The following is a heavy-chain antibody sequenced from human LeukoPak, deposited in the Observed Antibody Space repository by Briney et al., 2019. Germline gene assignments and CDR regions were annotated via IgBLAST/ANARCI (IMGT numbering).Heavy chain of an antibody. CDR1: GGSISSGTYY. CDR2: IYTRGSS. Sequence: PSETLSLTCTVSGGSISSGTYYWSWIRQPAGKGLEWIGRIYTRGSSHYNPSLKSRVTMSADTSENQFSLTLTSVTAADTAVYYCARGSWDSSDWWVDYWGQGILVTVSS. D-gene: IGHD6-19*01. V-gene: IGHV4-61*02. CDR3: ARGSWDSSDWWVDY. J-gene: IGHJ4*02.